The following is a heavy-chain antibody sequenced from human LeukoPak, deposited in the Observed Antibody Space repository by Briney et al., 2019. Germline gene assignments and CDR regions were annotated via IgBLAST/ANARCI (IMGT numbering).Heavy chain of an antibody. CDR1: GGTFSSYA. D-gene: IGHD2-2*01. J-gene: IGHJ3*02. CDR3: ARGKDIVVVPAADAFDI. Sequence: RWASVKVSCKASGGTFSSYAISWVRQAPGQGLEWMGRIIPILGIANYAQKFQGRVTITADESTSTAYMELSSLRSEDTAVYYCARGKDIVVVPAADAFDIWGQGTMVTVSS. V-gene: IGHV1-69*04. CDR2: IIPILGIA.